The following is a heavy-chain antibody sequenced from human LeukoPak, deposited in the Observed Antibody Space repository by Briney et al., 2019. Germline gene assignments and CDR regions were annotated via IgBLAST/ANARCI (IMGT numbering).Heavy chain of an antibody. CDR2: INTDGTVT. CDR1: GFTFSKYW. V-gene: IGHV3-74*01. J-gene: IGHJ4*02. Sequence: GGSLRLSCAASGFTFSKYWMRWGRQAPGKGLESGSRINTDGTVTTYADSVKGRFTVSRDNADNTMFLQMNSVRDQDTAVYYCATKQWLAPPPDSWGQGTPVTVSS. CDR3: ATKQWLAPPPDS. D-gene: IGHD6-19*01.